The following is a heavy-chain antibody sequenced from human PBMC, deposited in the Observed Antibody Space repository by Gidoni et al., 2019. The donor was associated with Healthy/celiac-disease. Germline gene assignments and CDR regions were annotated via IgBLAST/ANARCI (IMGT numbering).Heavy chain of an antibody. CDR2: IYSGGST. D-gene: IGHD6-13*01. CDR1: GFTVSSNY. Sequence: EVQLVESGGGLVQPGGSLRLSCAASGFTVSSNYMSWARQAPGTGLEWVSVIYSGGSTYYADSVKGRFTISRDNSKNTMYLQMNSLRAEDTAVYYCASGVEQQLVIDYWGQGTLVTVSS. J-gene: IGHJ4*02. CDR3: ASGVEQQLVIDY. V-gene: IGHV3-66*01.